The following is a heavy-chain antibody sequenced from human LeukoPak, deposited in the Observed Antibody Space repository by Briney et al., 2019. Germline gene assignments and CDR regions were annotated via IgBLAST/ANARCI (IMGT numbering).Heavy chain of an antibody. V-gene: IGHV3-33*01. CDR1: GFTFSSYG. Sequence: PGRSLRLSCAASGFTFSSYGMHWVRQAPGKGLEWVAVIWYDGSNKYYADSVKGRFTISRDNSKNTLYLQMNSLRAEDTAVYYCASSPTGIAAAGRGYYYYYGMDVWGQGTTVTVSS. D-gene: IGHD6-13*01. CDR2: IWYDGSNK. J-gene: IGHJ6*02. CDR3: ASSPTGIAAAGRGYYYYYGMDV.